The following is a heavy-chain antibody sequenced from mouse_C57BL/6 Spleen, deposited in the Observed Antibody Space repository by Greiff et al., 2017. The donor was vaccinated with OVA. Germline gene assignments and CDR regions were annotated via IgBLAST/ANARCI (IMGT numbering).Heavy chain of an antibody. J-gene: IGHJ4*01. CDR3: ARPYYGSSPMDY. D-gene: IGHD1-1*01. V-gene: IGHV1-82*01. CDR1: GYAFSSSW. Sequence: QVQLQQSGPELVKPGASVKISCKASGYAFSSSWMNWVKQRPGKGLEWIGRIYPGDGDTNYNGKFKGKATLTADKSSSTAYMQLSSLTSEDSAVYFCARPYYGSSPMDYWGQGTSVTVSS. CDR2: IYPGDGDT.